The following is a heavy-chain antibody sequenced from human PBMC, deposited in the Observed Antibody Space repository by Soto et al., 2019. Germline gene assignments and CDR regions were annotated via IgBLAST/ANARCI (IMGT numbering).Heavy chain of an antibody. CDR3: ARGGDYYGLDV. CDR2: VYSGGAT. Sequence: EVQLVQSGGGLIQPGESLRLSCAASGITVSRAYMSWVRQAPGKGLEWVSIVYSGGATYYADSVEGRFTISRDSSENTLYLQMHSLRAEDTAVYYCARGGDYYGLDVWGQGTTVTVSS. J-gene: IGHJ6*02. CDR1: GITVSRAY. V-gene: IGHV3-53*01.